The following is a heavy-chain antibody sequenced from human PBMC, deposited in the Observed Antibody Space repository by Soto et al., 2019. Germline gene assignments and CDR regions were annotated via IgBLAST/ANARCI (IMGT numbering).Heavy chain of an antibody. J-gene: IGHJ4*02. Sequence: GGSLRLSCAASGFTFSSYGMHWVRQAPGKGLEWVAVIWYDGSNKYYADSVKGRFTISRDNSKNTLYLQMNSLRAEDTAVYYCARDLSSFMVRGVQVPFDYWGQGTLVTVSS. CDR2: IWYDGSNK. V-gene: IGHV3-33*01. CDR3: ARDLSSFMVRGVQVPFDY. CDR1: GFTFSSYG. D-gene: IGHD3-10*01.